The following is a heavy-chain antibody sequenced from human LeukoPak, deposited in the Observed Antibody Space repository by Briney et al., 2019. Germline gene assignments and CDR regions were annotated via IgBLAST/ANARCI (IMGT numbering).Heavy chain of an antibody. V-gene: IGHV3-9*01. J-gene: IGHJ4*02. Sequence: GGSLRLSCAASGLTFSSYAMSWVRQAPGKGLEWVSGISWNSDNIVYADSVKGRFTISRANAKNSLYLQMNSLRAEDTAVYYCARTSRYYDILTGYYNVGPFDYWGQGTLVTVSS. CDR1: GLTFSSYA. CDR2: ISWNSDNI. D-gene: IGHD3-9*01. CDR3: ARTSRYYDILTGYYNVGPFDY.